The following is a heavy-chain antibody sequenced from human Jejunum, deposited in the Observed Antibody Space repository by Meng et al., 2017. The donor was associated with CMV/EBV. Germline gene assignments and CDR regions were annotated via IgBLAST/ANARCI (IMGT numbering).Heavy chain of an antibody. CDR2: IYPSGST. V-gene: IGHV4-4*07. J-gene: IGHJ5*02. CDR3: ARESGSYYWFDP. CDR1: ATLTLTYY. Sequence: GLITSTSTLSSLCIVSATLTLTYYWSLIRQPAGKGLVCIGRIYPSGSTHYIPSLKSRLTMSVDLAKNQISLKLSSLTAADTAVYYCARESGSYYWFDPWGQGTLVTVSS. D-gene: IGHD1-26*01.